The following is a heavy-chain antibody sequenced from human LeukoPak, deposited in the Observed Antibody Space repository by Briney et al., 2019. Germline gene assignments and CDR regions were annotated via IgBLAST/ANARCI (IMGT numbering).Heavy chain of an antibody. D-gene: IGHD3-10*01. J-gene: IGHJ3*02. CDR2: ISYDGSNK. CDR3: AREFGELLIDAFDI. CDR1: GFTFSSYA. V-gene: IGHV3-30-3*01. Sequence: GRSLRLSCAASGFTFSSYAMHWVRQAQGKGLEWVAVISYDGSNKYYADSVKGRFTISRDNSKNTLYLQMNSLRAEDTAVYYCAREFGELLIDAFDIWGQGTMVTVSS.